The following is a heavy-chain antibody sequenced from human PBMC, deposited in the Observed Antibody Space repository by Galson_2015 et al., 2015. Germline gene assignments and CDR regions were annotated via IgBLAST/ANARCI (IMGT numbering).Heavy chain of an antibody. CDR2: IYYSGST. CDR3: ARDRAVYYDSSGNTYDAFDI. J-gene: IGHJ3*02. CDR1: GGSISSGGYY. V-gene: IGHV4-31*03. Sequence: CTVSGGSISSGGYYWSWIRQHPGTGLEWIGYIYYSGSTYYNPSLKSRVTISVDTSKNQFSLKLSSVTAADTAVYYCARDRAVYYDSSGNTYDAFDIWGQGTMVTVSS. D-gene: IGHD3-22*01.